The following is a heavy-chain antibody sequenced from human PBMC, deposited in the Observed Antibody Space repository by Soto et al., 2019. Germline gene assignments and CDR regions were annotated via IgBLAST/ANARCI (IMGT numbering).Heavy chain of an antibody. J-gene: IGHJ4*02. Sequence: QVQLVQSGAEVKKPGSSVKVSCTASGGTFNFYSISWVRQAPGQGLEWVGRVIPMVGMSEYAQKFQGRVTITADKSTSTAYMNLRSLRSEDTAVYSCATNCGSGSAHFDYWGQGTLVTVSS. V-gene: IGHV1-69*02. CDR1: GGTFNFYS. CDR3: ATNCGSGSAHFDY. D-gene: IGHD3-10*01. CDR2: VIPMVGMS.